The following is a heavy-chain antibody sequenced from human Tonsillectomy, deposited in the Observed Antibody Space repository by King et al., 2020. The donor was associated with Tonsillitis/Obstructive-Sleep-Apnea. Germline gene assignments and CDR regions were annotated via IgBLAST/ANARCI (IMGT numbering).Heavy chain of an antibody. J-gene: IGHJ6*03. CDR1: GFTFSSYA. CDR3: ARGGNLVIWFFAYYYYYMDV. D-gene: IGHD2-21*01. V-gene: IGHV3-64*01. Sequence: VQLVESGGGLVQPGGSLRLSCAASGFTFSSYAMHWVRQAPGKGLEYVSAISSNGGSTYYANSVKGRFTMSRDNSKNTLYLQMGSLRVEDMAVYYCARGGNLVIWFFAYYYYYMDVWGKGTTVTVAS. CDR2: ISSNGGST.